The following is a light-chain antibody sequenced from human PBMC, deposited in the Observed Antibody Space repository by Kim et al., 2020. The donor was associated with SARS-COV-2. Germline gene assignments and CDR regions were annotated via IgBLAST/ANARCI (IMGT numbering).Light chain of an antibody. CDR3: GSYTSSNTVV. J-gene: IGLJ2*01. CDR2: DVT. V-gene: IGLV2-14*03. Sequence: QSALTQPASVSGSPGQSITISCTGTSSDVGRYNYVAWYQQHSGKAPKFIIFDVTKRPSGVSSRFSGSKSGNTASLTISGLQAEDEADYYCGSYTSSNTVVFGGGTKVTVL. CDR1: SSDVGRYNY.